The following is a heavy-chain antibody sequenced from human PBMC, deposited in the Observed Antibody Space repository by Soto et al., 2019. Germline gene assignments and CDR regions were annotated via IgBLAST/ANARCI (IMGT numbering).Heavy chain of an antibody. CDR3: ARGDDFDYYYGVDV. CDR2: IIPIFGTA. V-gene: IGHV1-69*06. D-gene: IGHD3-16*01. J-gene: IGHJ6*02. Sequence: ASVKVSCKASGGTFTDLGLHWVRQAPGQGLEWMGGIIPIFGTANYAQTFQGRVTITADKFTATAYMELRSLTSEDTAIYYCARGDDFDYYYGVDVWGQGTTVTVSS. CDR1: GGTFTDLG.